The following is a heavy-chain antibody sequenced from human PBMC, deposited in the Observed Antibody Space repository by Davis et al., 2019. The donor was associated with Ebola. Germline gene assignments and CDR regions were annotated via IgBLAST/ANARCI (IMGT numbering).Heavy chain of an antibody. CDR1: GFTFSDYY. CDR2: ISSSGSTI. D-gene: IGHD2-15*01. J-gene: IGHJ6*02. Sequence: GESLKISCAASGFTFSDYYMSWIRKAPGKGLEWVSYISSSGSTIYYADSVKGRFTISRDNAKNSLYLQMNSLRAEDTAVYYCARDVDATVVGAAFYYYGMDVWGQGTTVTVSS. V-gene: IGHV3-11*01. CDR3: ARDVDATVVGAAFYYYGMDV.